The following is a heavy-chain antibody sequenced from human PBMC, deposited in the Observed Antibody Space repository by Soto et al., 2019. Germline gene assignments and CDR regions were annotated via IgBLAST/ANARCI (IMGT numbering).Heavy chain of an antibody. V-gene: IGHV4-34*01. CDR1: GGSFSGYD. D-gene: IGHD5-18*01. CDR2: INHSGST. J-gene: IGHJ6*02. CDR3: AKGRGYSYKPGKNALYYYYGMEV. Sequence: TLSLTCAVYGGSFSGYDWSWIRQPPGKGLEWIGEINHSGSTNYNPSLKSRVTISVDTSKNQFSLKLSSVTAADTAVYYCAKGRGYSYKPGKNALYYYYGMEVWGQGTTVTVSS.